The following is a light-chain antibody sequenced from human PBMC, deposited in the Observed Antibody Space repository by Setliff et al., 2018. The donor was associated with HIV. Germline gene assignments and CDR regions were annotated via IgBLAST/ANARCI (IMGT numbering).Light chain of an antibody. CDR3: SSSTDSNTCV. J-gene: IGLJ1*01. Sequence: QSALTQPPSVSGSPGQSVTISCTGTSSDVGSCDCVSWYQQFPGTAPKLLLYEVNYRPSGVPARFSGSKSGITASLTISGLQPEDEADYYCSSSTDSNTCVFGTGTRSPS. CDR1: SSDVGSCDC. CDR2: EVN. V-gene: IGLV2-18*02.